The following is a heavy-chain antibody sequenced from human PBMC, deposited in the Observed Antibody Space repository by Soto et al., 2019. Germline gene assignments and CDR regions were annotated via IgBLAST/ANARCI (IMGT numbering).Heavy chain of an antibody. J-gene: IGHJ4*02. CDR1: GGSISSNY. V-gene: IGHV4-59*01. CDR2: VYNSAST. CDR3: ARFRRAPLAEYAVDN. Sequence: SETLSLTCTVSGGSISSNYWTWIRQPPGKGLEWIGYVYNSASTNYNPSLKRRVTISEDTSKSQFSLKVNSMTAAATAAYYCARFRRAPLAEYAVDNWGQAIMVIVSS. D-gene: IGHD2-15*01.